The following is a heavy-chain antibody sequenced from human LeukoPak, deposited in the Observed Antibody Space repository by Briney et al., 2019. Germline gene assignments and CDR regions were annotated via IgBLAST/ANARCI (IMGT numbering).Heavy chain of an antibody. CDR2: ISGSGGST. J-gene: IGHJ6*03. D-gene: IGHD6-13*01. CDR3: AKGGSSWYPPHYYYYMDV. CDR1: GFTFSSYG. Sequence: HPGGSLRLSCAASGFTFSSYGMSWVRQAPGKGLEWVSAISGSGGSTYYADSVKGRFTISRDNSKNTLYLQMNSLRAEDTAVYYCAKGGSSWYPPHYYYYMDVWGKGTTVTVSS. V-gene: IGHV3-23*01.